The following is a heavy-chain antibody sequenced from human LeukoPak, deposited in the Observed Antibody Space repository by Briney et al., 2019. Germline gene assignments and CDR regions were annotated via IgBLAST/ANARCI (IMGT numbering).Heavy chain of an antibody. D-gene: IGHD3-16*02. J-gene: IGHJ5*02. V-gene: IGHV4-59*01. Sequence: PSETLSLTCAVYGGSFSAYYWSWIRQPPGKGLEWIGYIYYGGSTNYNPSLKSRVTISVDTSKNQFSLKLSSVTAADTAVYYCARADPRELSVWFDPWGQGTLVTVSS. CDR3: ARADPRELSVWFDP. CDR1: GGSFSAYY. CDR2: IYYGGST.